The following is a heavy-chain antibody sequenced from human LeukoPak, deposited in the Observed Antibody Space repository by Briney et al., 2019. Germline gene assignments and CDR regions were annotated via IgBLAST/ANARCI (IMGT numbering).Heavy chain of an antibody. D-gene: IGHD6-19*01. CDR3: VRDGVAVAGLFDY. V-gene: IGHV3-7*01. CDR2: INQDGSAK. CDR1: GFTFSSYW. J-gene: IGHJ4*02. Sequence: GGSLRLSCAASGFTFSSYWVTWVRQAPGKGLEWVANINQDGSAKYYEDSVKGRFTISRDNARNSLYLQVNSLRAEDTAVYYCVRDGVAVAGLFDYWGQGTLVTVSS.